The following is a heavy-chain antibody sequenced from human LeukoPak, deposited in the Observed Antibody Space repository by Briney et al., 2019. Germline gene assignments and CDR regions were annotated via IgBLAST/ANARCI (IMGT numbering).Heavy chain of an antibody. Sequence: SETLSLTCAVYGGSFSGYYWSWIRQPPGKGLEWIGEINHSGSTNYNPSLKSRVTISVDTSKNQFSLKLSSVTAADTAVYYCARVRYDSWSGTRAGMDVWGQGTTVTVSS. CDR3: ARVRYDSWSGTRAGMDV. V-gene: IGHV4-34*01. D-gene: IGHD3-3*01. J-gene: IGHJ6*02. CDR2: INHSGST. CDR1: GGSFSGYY.